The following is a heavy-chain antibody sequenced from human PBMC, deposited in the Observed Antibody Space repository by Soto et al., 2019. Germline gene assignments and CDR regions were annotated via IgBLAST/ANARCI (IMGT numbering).Heavy chain of an antibody. Sequence: PGGSLRLSCAASGITFTNYSMNWVRQAPGKGLEWVSSISSSSSYIYYADSVKGRFTISRDNAKNSLYLQMNSLRAEDTAVYYCARDWKIAAAGYWGQGTLVTVSS. D-gene: IGHD6-13*01. CDR3: ARDWKIAAAGY. CDR1: GITFTNYS. CDR2: ISSSSSYI. J-gene: IGHJ4*02. V-gene: IGHV3-21*01.